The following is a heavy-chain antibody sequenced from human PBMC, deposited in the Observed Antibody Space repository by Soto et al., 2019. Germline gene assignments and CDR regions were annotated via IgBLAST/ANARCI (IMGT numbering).Heavy chain of an antibody. CDR1: GYTFTGYY. CDR3: ARDNSSGWYEGQGGIDP. Sequence: VASVKVSCKASGYTFTGYYMHWVRQAPGQGLEWMGWINPNSGGTNYAQKLQGWVTVTRDTSISTAYMELSRLRSDDTAVYYCARDNSSGWYEGQGGIDPWGQGTLVTVSS. J-gene: IGHJ5*02. CDR2: INPNSGGT. D-gene: IGHD6-19*01. V-gene: IGHV1-2*04.